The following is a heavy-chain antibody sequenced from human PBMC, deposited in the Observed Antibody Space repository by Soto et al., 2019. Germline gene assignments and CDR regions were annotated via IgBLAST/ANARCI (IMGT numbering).Heavy chain of an antibody. CDR2: ISAYNGNT. J-gene: IGHJ4*02. D-gene: IGHD6-19*01. CDR1: GYTFTSYG. CDR3: ARGSYVVADNYFDY. V-gene: IGHV1-18*01. Sequence: ASMKVSCKASGYTFTSYGISWVRQAPGQGLEWMGWISAYNGNTNYAQKLQGRVTMTTDTSTSTAYMELRSLRSDDTAVYYCARGSYVVADNYFDYWGQGTLVTVSS.